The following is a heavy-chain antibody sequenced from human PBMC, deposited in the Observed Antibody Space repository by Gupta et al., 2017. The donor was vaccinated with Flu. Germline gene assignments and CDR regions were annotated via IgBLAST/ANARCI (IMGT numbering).Heavy chain of an antibody. CDR2: ISHRGNVK. J-gene: IGHJ4*02. D-gene: IGHD6-25*01. CDR1: GFTFRSFG. V-gene: IGHV3-30*18. Sequence: SGFTFRSFGIHWVSQAPGKGLEWVGVISHRGNVKHYGDSVKGRFTISRDNSKNTLYLEMSSLRLEDTAMYYCVKRRGYTGQDFDYWGQGTAVVVSS. CDR3: VKRRGYTGQDFDY.